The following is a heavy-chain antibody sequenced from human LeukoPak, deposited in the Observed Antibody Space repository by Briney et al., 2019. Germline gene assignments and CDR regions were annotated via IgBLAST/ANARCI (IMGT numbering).Heavy chain of an antibody. Sequence: PGGSLRLSRAASGFTFRSFAMSSVPQAPGEGLEWGSAISGSGGSTYYADPVKGRFTISRDNSKNTLYLQMTSLRAEDTAVYYCANPSVDVVVPPPFDYWGQGTLVTVSS. V-gene: IGHV3-23*01. CDR2: ISGSGGST. CDR1: GFTFRSFA. J-gene: IGHJ4*02. CDR3: ANPSVDVVVPPPFDY. D-gene: IGHD2-2*01.